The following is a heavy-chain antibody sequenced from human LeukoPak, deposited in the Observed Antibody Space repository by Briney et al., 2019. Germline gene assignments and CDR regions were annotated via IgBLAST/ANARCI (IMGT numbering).Heavy chain of an antibody. Sequence: AAEKACWEASGYTSTGYNSHGVRPATRQGDGRVGEMNPNSGNTGYAQKFKGRVTMNRNTFISTAYMELSSLRSEDTAVYYCARRRVITRAFDIWGQGTMVTVSS. D-gene: IGHD3-10*01. V-gene: IGHV1-8*02. CDR1: GYTSTGYN. J-gene: IGHJ3*02. CDR3: ARRRVITRAFDI. CDR2: MNPNSGNT.